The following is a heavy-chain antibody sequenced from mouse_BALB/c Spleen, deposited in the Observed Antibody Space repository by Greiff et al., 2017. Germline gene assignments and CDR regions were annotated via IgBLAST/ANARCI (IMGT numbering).Heavy chain of an antibody. J-gene: IGHJ2*01. CDR3: ARSGYGNHFDY. CDR1: GFTFSSFG. D-gene: IGHD2-10*02. V-gene: IGHV5-17*02. Sequence: EVQLVESGGGLVQPGGSRKLSCAASGFTFSSFGMHWVRQAPEKGLEWVAYISSGSSTIYYADTVKGRFTISRDNPKNTLFLQTTSLRSEDTAMYYCARSGYGNHFDYWGQGTTLTVSS. CDR2: ISSGSSTI.